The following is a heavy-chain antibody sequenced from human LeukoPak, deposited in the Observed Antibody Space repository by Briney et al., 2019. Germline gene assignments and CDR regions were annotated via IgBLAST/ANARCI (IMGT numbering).Heavy chain of an antibody. CDR1: GGSISSSSYY. D-gene: IGHD1-26*01. CDR2: IYYGGST. V-gene: IGHV4-39*01. CDR3: ARRNGISGAFDI. Sequence: PSETLSLTCTVSGGSISSSSYYWGWIRQPPGKGLEWIGSIYYGGSTYYNPSLKSRVTISVDTPKNQFSLKLSSVTAADTAVYYCARRNGISGAFDIWGQGTMVTVSS. J-gene: IGHJ3*02.